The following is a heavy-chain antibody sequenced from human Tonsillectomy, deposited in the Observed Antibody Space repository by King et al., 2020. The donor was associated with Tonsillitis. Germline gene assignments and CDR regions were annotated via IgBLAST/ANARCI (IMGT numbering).Heavy chain of an antibody. CDR2: IFHSGNP. Sequence: QLQESGSRLVKPSQTLSLTCAVSGGYISSGGYSWNWIRQPPGKGLEWIGYIFHSGNPYYNPSLKSRVTMSVDRSKNQFSLNLTSVTAADTAVYYCARASTIFGPLDYRGQGILVTVSS. CDR1: GGYISSGGYS. V-gene: IGHV4-30-2*01. CDR3: ARASTIFGPLDY. D-gene: IGHD3-3*01. J-gene: IGHJ4*02.